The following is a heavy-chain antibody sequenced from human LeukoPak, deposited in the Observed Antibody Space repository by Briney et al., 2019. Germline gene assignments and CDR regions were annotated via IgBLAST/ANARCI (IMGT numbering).Heavy chain of an antibody. CDR3: ARDRTYCSGGSCYSNAFDI. CDR1: GFTVSSNY. V-gene: IGHV3-53*01. D-gene: IGHD2-15*01. J-gene: IGHJ3*02. CDR2: IYSGGST. Sequence: GGSLRLSCAASGFTVSSNYMSWVRQAPGKGLEWVSVIYSGGSTYYADSVKGRFTISRDNSENTLYLQMNSLRAEDTAVYYCARDRTYCSGGSCYSNAFDIWGQGTMVTVSS.